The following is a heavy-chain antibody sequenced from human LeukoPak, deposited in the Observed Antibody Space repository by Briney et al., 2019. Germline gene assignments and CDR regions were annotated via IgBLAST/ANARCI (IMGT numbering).Heavy chain of an antibody. CDR1: GSSISPHH. CDR3: ARIQPSCPGLGFCSFDN. D-gene: IGHD3-3*01. V-gene: IGHV4-59*11. CDR2: MYYRGTT. J-gene: IGHJ3*02. Sequence: SETLSLTCSVSGSSISPHHWTWIRQAPGEGLEWMGYMYYRGTTNSSPSLKNRLTMSVDTSKNQISLKLTSVTAADTAVYYCARIQPSCPGLGFCSFDNWGQGTLATVSS.